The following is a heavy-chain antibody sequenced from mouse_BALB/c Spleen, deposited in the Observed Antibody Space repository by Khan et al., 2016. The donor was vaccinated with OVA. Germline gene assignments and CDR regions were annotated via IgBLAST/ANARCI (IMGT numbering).Heavy chain of an antibody. V-gene: IGHV5-12-2*01. D-gene: IGHD1-1*01. Sequence: EVELVESGGGLVQPGGSLKLSCAASGFTFSSYTMSWVRQTPDKRLEWVAFISHGGSSVYYPDTVKGRFTSSRDNAKNTLYLQMSSLKSGDTAMYYCTRPSTTQYDYGMDYWGQGTSVIVSS. J-gene: IGHJ4*01. CDR3: TRPSTTQYDYGMDY. CDR2: ISHGGSSV. CDR1: GFTFSSYT.